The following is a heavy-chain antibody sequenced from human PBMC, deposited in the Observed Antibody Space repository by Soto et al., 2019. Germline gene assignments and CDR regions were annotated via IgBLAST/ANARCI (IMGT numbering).Heavy chain of an antibody. V-gene: IGHV3-30*18. D-gene: IGHD6-13*01. CDR1: GFTFSSYG. CDR3: AKDSLSSSWVY. J-gene: IGHJ4*02. CDR2: ISYDGSNK. Sequence: QVQLVESGGGVDQPGRSLRLSCAASGFTFSSYGMHWVRQAPGKGLEWVAVISYDGSNKYYADSVKGRFTISRDNSKNTLYLQMDSLRAEDSAVYYCAKDSLSSSWVYWGQGTLVTVSS.